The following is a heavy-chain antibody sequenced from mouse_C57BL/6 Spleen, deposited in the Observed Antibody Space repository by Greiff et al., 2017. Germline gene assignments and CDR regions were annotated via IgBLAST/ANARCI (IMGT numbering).Heavy chain of an antibody. CDR2: ISYDGST. J-gene: IGHJ3*01. CDR1: GYSITSGYY. D-gene: IGHD1-1*01. V-gene: IGHV3-6*01. Sequence: EVQVVESGPGLVKPSQSLSLTCSVTGYSITSGYYWNWIRQFPGNKLEWMGYISYDGSTNYNPSLKNRISITRDTSTNQFFLKLNSVTTEDTATYYCAREEDLRGFAYWGQGTLLTVSA. CDR3: AREEDLRGFAY.